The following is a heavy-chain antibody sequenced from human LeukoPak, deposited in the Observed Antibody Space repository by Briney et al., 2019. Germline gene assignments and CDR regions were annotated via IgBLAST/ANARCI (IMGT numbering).Heavy chain of an antibody. CDR3: AKVSQTYYDFWSVYYPDY. V-gene: IGHV3-30*02. CDR1: VFTFSSYV. CDR2: IRYDGSNK. D-gene: IGHD3-3*01. J-gene: IGHJ4*02. Sequence: GGSLRLSCAASVFTFSSYVMHWVRQAPGKGLEWVAFIRYDGSNKYYADSVKGRFTISRDSSKNALYLQMNSLRAEDTAVYYCAKVSQTYYDFWSVYYPDYWRQETLVTVPS.